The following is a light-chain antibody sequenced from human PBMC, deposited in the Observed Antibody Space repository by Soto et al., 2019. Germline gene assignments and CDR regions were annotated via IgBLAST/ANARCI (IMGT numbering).Light chain of an antibody. CDR2: WAS. CDR1: QSVLYSSSNKNY. V-gene: IGKV4-1*01. Sequence: DIVMTQSPDSLAVSLGERATINCKSSQSVLYSSSNKNYLAWYQQKPGQPPNLLIYWASTRESGVPDRFSGRGSWTDFTLTISSLQAEDVAVYYCQQYYTTPLTFGQGTKLEIK. CDR3: QQYYTTPLT. J-gene: IGKJ2*01.